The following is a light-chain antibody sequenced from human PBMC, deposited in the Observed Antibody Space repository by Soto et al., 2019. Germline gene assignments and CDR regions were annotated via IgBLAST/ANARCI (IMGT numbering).Light chain of an antibody. CDR2: GAS. J-gene: IGKJ1*01. CDR3: QQYGSSPPWT. CDR1: RIVSSSY. Sequence: EVVLTQSPGTLSLSPGERATLSCRASRIVSSSYLAWYQQRPGQAPSLLIYGASNTAPGIPDRFSGSGSGTDFTLTISRLEPEDFAVYYCQQYGSSPPWTFGQGTKVDIK. V-gene: IGKV3-20*01.